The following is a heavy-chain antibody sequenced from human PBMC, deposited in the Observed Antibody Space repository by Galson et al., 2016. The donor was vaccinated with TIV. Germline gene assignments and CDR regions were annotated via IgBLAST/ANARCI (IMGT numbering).Heavy chain of an antibody. V-gene: IGHV6-1*01. D-gene: IGHD1/OR15-1a*01. CDR3: ARDRTLPGYYYNGMDV. J-gene: IGHJ6*02. CDR2: TYYRSKWYN. Sequence: CAISGDSVSSNSAWNWIRQSPSRGLEWLGRTYYRSKWYNDYALSVESRITINPDTSKNQFSLQLNSMTPEDTAVYYCARDRTLPGYYYNGMDVWGRGTTVTVSS. CDR1: GDSVSSNSA.